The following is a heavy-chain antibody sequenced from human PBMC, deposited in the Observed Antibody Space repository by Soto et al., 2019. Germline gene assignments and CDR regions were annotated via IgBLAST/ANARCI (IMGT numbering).Heavy chain of an antibody. CDR1: GFTFSSYG. D-gene: IGHD5-18*01. J-gene: IGHJ6*02. V-gene: IGHV3-33*01. CDR3: ARDGRYSYGAQNYYGMDV. CDR2: IWYDGSNK. Sequence: QVQLVESGGGVVQPGRSLRLSCAASGFTFSSYGMHWVRQAPGKGLEWVAVIWYDGSNKYYADSVKGLFTISRDNSKNTLYLQMNSLRAEDTAVYYCARDGRYSYGAQNYYGMDVWGQGTTVTVSS.